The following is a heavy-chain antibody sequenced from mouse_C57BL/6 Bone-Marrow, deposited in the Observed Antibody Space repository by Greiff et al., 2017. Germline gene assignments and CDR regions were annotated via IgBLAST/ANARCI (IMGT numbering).Heavy chain of an antibody. V-gene: IGHV5-9-1*02. CDR3: TRAPNWYFDV. CDR2: ISSGGDYI. Sequence: EVHLVESGEGLVKPGGSLKLSCAASGFPFSSYAMSWVRQTPEKRLEWVAYISSGGDYIYYADTVKGRFTISRDNARNTLYLQMSSLKSEDTAMYYCTRAPNWYFDVWGTGTTVTVSS. J-gene: IGHJ1*03. CDR1: GFPFSSYA.